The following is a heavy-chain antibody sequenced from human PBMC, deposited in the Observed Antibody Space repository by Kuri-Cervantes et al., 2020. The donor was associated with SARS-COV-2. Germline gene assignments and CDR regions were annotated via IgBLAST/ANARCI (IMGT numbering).Heavy chain of an antibody. Sequence: GGSLRLSCVASEFNFRYYGMYWVRQAPGKGLEWVAHISYDGRDIHFRESVKGRFTVSRDNSRNTLYLEMSSLRVEDTAVYYCAKRDAYSQGSYFDYWGHGTLVTVSS. D-gene: IGHD5-24*01. CDR1: EFNFRYYG. J-gene: IGHJ4*01. V-gene: IGHV3-33*05. CDR2: ISYDGRDI. CDR3: AKRDAYSQGSYFDY.